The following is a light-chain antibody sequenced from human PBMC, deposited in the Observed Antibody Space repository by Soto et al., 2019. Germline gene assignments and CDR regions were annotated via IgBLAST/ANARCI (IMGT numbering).Light chain of an antibody. J-gene: IGKJ4*01. CDR1: QGISSW. V-gene: IGKV1D-16*01. CDR2: DAS. CDR3: QQYDSFPLT. Sequence: DVQKTEYPSSLSASVGDRVTITCRASQGISSWLAWYQQKPEKAPKCLIYDASSLQSGVPSRFSGSGSGTDFTLTISSLQPEYCATYYCQQYDSFPLTFGGGTKVENK.